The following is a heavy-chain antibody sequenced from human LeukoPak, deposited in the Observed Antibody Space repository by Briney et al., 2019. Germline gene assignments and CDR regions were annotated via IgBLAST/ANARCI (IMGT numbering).Heavy chain of an antibody. Sequence: GGSLRLSCAASGFTFSTYWMTWVRQAPGKGLEWVANMKPDGKEKYYVDSVKGRFTISRDNAKNSLYLQMNSLRAEDTAVYYCARDWSRITPRGFDPWGQGTLVTVSS. CDR3: ARDWSRITPRGFDP. CDR1: GFTFSTYW. CDR2: MKPDGKEK. V-gene: IGHV3-7*01. D-gene: IGHD1-14*01. J-gene: IGHJ5*02.